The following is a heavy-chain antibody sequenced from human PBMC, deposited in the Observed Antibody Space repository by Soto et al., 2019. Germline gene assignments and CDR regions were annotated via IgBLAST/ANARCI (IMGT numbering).Heavy chain of an antibody. CDR3: ARLTPVCSSTSCYRARNYYYYMDV. CDR2: IYYSGST. CDR1: GGSISSSSYY. J-gene: IGHJ6*03. Sequence: PSETLYLTCTVSGGSISSSSYYWGWIRQPPGKGLEWIGSIYYSGSTYYNPSLKSRVTISVDTSKNQFSLKLSSVTAADTAVYYCARLTPVCSSTSCYRARNYYYYMDVWGKGTTVTVSS. V-gene: IGHV4-39*01. D-gene: IGHD2-2*01.